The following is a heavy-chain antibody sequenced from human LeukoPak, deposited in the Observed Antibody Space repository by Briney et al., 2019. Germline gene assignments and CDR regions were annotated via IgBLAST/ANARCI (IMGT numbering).Heavy chain of an antibody. CDR2: IYPGDSYT. CDR3: AAEDGDYYDSSEQFDS. Sequence: GESLKISCKGSGYSFTSYWIGWVRQRAGKGLELSGIIYPGDSYTRYSPSFQGQVTISAGKSISTAYLQSRRLTATDTAMSYCAAEDGDYYDSSEQFDSWGQGTLVTVSS. D-gene: IGHD3-22*01. CDR1: GYSFTSYW. J-gene: IGHJ4*02. V-gene: IGHV5-51*01.